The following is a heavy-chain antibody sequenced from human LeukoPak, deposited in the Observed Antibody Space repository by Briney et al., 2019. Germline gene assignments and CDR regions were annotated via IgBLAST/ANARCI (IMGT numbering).Heavy chain of an antibody. V-gene: IGHV1-69*06. CDR3: ARGSRTGWYYFDY. Sequence: ASVTVSCKASGGTFSSYAFSWVRQAPGQGLERMGGIIPIFGTANYAQKFQGRVTITADTSTSTAYMELSSLRSDDTAVYYCARGSRTGWYYFDYWGQGTLVTVSS. CDR2: IIPIFGTA. D-gene: IGHD6-19*01. J-gene: IGHJ4*02. CDR1: GGTFSSYA.